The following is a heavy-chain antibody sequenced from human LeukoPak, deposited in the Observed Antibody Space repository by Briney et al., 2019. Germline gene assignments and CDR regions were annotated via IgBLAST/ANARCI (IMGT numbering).Heavy chain of an antibody. CDR2: ITSSSNTI. V-gene: IGHV3-48*01. D-gene: IGHD5-24*01. J-gene: IGHJ4*02. CDR1: GFTFSSSN. CDR3: ARSRDVFNLFDY. Sequence: GGSLRLSWAAAGFTFSSSNMNWVRQAPGKGLEWVSYITSSSNTIYYADSVKGRFTISRDNAKNSLYLQMNSLRVEDTAVYYCARSRDVFNLFDYWGQGSLVTVSS.